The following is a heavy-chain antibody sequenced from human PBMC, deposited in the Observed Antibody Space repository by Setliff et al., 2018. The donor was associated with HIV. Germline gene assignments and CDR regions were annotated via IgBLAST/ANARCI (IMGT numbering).Heavy chain of an antibody. D-gene: IGHD6-19*01. CDR3: ARETRSGWYDLAY. CDR2: IYYSGTT. CDR1: GGSISSSSYY. V-gene: IGHV4-39*02. Sequence: SETLSLTCTVSGGSISSSSYYWGWIRQPPGKGLEWLGTIYYSGTTYYNPSLKSRVTISVDTSKNQFSLKLSSVTAADTAVYFCARETRSGWYDLAYWGQGTLVTVSS. J-gene: IGHJ4*02.